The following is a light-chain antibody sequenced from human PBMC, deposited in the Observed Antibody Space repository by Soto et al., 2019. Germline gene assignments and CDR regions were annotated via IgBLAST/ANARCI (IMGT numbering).Light chain of an antibody. CDR1: SSNIGSNT. CDR3: AAWDDSLNGYG. J-gene: IGLJ1*01. Sequence: QPPSASGTPGQRVTISCSGSSSNIGSNTVYWFQHLPGTAPKLLIYINNQRPSGVPDRFSGSKSGTSAYLAISGLQSEDEADYYCAAWDDSLNGYGFGTGTKVTV. CDR2: INN. V-gene: IGLV1-44*01.